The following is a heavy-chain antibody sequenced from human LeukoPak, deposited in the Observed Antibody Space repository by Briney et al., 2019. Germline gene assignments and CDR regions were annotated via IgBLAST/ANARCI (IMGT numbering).Heavy chain of an antibody. V-gene: IGHV1-69*04. Sequence: GASVKVSCKASGGTFSSYAISWVRQAPGQGLEWMGRIIPILGIANYAQKFQGRVTITADKSTSTAYMELSSLRSEDTAVYYCAGSIAWGYFDPWGQGTLVTVSS. D-gene: IGHD6-6*01. J-gene: IGHJ4*02. CDR2: IIPILGIA. CDR3: AGSIAWGYFDP. CDR1: GGTFSSYA.